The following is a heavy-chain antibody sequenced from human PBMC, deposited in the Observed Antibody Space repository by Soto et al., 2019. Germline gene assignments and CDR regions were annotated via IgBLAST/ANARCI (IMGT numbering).Heavy chain of an antibody. V-gene: IGHV1-18*01. Sequence: ASVKVSCKASGYTFTSYGISWVRQAPGQGLEWMGWISAYNGNTNYAQKLQGRVTMTTDTSTSTAYMELRSLRSDDTAVYYCARHLRLDATSYDFWSGYLFDYWGQAALVTVSS. CDR1: GYTFTSYG. D-gene: IGHD3-3*01. CDR2: ISAYNGNT. J-gene: IGHJ4*02. CDR3: ARHLRLDATSYDFWSGYLFDY.